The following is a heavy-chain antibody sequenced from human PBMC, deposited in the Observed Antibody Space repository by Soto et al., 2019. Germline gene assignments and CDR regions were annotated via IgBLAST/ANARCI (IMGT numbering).Heavy chain of an antibody. J-gene: IGHJ5*02. CDR2: IYYSRT. D-gene: IGHD3-9*01. V-gene: IGHV4-59*01. CDR3: ARDLRNNWFDP. CDR1: GGSISSYY. Sequence: SETLSLTCTVSGGSISSYYWSWIRQPPGKGLEWIGYIYYSRTNYNPSLKSRVTISVDTSKNQFSLKLSSVTAADTAVYYCARDLRNNWFDPWGQGTLVTVSS.